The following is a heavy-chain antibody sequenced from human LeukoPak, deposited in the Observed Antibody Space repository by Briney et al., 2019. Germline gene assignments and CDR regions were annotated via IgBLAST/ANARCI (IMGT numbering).Heavy chain of an antibody. CDR3: TTVHRATLDY. CDR2: IKRESGGGTT. CDR1: GWTFRKAW. Sequence: GGALRLSCAASGWTFRKAWWSWVGQAGGRGGDGVGRIKRESGGGTTDYAAPVKGRLTISRDDSTHTLYMQMNSLKTAATAVYYCTTVHRATLDYWGQGTLVTVSS. J-gene: IGHJ4*02. D-gene: IGHD2/OR15-2a*01. V-gene: IGHV3-15*01.